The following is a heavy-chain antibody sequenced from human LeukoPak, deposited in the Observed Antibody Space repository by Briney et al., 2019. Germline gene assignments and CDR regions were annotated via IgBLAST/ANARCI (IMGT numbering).Heavy chain of an antibody. D-gene: IGHD6-13*01. V-gene: IGHV1-69*06. CDR1: GGTFSSYA. CDR2: IIPIFGTA. Sequence: ASVKVSCKASGGTFSSYAISWVRQAPGQGLEWMGGIIPIFGTANYAQKFQGRVTITADKSTSTAYMELSSLRSEDTAVYYCARDPLNSSSWYSWFDPWGQGTLATVSS. CDR3: ARDPLNSSSWYSWFDP. J-gene: IGHJ5*02.